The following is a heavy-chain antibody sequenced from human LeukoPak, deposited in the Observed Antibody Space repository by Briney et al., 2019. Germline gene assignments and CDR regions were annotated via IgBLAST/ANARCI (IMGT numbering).Heavy chain of an antibody. V-gene: IGHV3-30*02. CDR1: GFTFSSYG. Sequence: GGSLRLSCAASGFTFSSYGMHWVRQAPGKGLEWVAFIRYDGSNKYYADSVKGRFTISRDNSKNTLYLQMNNLRVEDTAVYYCARVMYSPEKTPEDFWGQGTLVTVSS. CDR3: ARVMYSPEKTPEDF. CDR2: IRYDGSNK. D-gene: IGHD1-26*01. J-gene: IGHJ4*02.